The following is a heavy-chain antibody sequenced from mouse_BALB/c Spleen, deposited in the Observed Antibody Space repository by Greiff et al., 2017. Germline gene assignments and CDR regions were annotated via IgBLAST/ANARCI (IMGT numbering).Heavy chain of an antibody. V-gene: IGHV5-17*02. CDR1: GFTFSSFG. CDR2: ISSGSSTI. J-gene: IGHJ1*01. Sequence: EVKVEESGGGLVQPGGSRKLSCAASGFTFSSFGMHWVRQAPEKGLEWVAYISSGSSTIYYADTVKGRFTISRDNPKNTLFLQMTSLRSEDTAMYYCARPTLWYFDVWGAGTTVTVSS. D-gene: IGHD2-10*01. CDR3: ARPTLWYFDV.